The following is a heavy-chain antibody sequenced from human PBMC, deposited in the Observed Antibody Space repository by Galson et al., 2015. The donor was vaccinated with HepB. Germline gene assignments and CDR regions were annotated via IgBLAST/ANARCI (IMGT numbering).Heavy chain of an antibody. Sequence: SLRLSCAASGFTFSSYAMHWVRQAPGKGLEWVAVISYDGSNKYYADSVKGRFTISRDNSKNTLYLQMNSLRAEDTAVYYCARQRGYYYDSSGSDVAFDIWGQGTMVTVSS. CDR1: GFTFSSYA. V-gene: IGHV3-30*04. D-gene: IGHD3-22*01. J-gene: IGHJ3*02. CDR3: ARQRGYYYDSSGSDVAFDI. CDR2: ISYDGSNK.